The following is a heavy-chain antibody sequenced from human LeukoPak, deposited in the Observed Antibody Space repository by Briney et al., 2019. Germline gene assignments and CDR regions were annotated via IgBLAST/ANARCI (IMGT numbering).Heavy chain of an antibody. Sequence: PGGSLRLSCAASGFTFSSYSMNWVRQAPGKGLEWVSYISSDSYAIYYGDSVKGRFTISRDNAKNSLYLHMNSLRAEDTAVYYCARFADSSSRSGGSDYWGQGTLVTVSS. D-gene: IGHD6-13*01. CDR1: GFTFSSYS. CDR2: ISSDSYAI. V-gene: IGHV3-48*01. CDR3: ARFADSSSRSGGSDY. J-gene: IGHJ4*02.